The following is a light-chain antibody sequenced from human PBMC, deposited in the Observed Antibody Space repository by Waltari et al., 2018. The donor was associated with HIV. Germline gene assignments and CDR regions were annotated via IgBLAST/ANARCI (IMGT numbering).Light chain of an antibody. V-gene: IGKV1-33*01. J-gene: IGKJ3*01. Sequence: IQMTQSPASLSASVGDRVTLTCQASQDITNYLNWYHHRPGKAPKLLIYDASNLETGVPSRFSGAGSGTDFSFTISSLQTEDVGTYYCQQHEALPYTFGPGTKVDIK. CDR3: QQHEALPYT. CDR2: DAS. CDR1: QDITNY.